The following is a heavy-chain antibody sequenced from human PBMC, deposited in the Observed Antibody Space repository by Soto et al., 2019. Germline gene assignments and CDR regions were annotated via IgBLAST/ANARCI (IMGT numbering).Heavy chain of an antibody. CDR3: ATLRLGELSLFNWFDP. V-gene: IGHV3-21*01. Sequence: EVQLVESGGGLVQPGGSLRLSCAASGFTFSSYSMNWVRQAPGKGLEWVSSISSSSSYIYYADSVKGRFTISRDNAKNSLYLQMNSLRAEDTAVYYCATLRLGELSLFNWFDPWGQGTLVTVSS. CDR2: ISSSSSYI. J-gene: IGHJ5*02. D-gene: IGHD3-16*02. CDR1: GFTFSSYS.